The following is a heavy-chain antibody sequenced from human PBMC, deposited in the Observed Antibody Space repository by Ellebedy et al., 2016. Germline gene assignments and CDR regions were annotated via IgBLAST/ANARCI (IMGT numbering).Heavy chain of an antibody. CDR2: IYYSGST. D-gene: IGHD3-10*01. Sequence: SETLSLTXTVSGGSVNSSDYYWGWIRQHPGKGLEWIGYIYYSGSTYYNPSLRSRVTISLDTSKNQFSLKLSSVTAADTAVYYCARGNYFGSGSHAPFDYWGQGTLVTVSS. CDR1: GGSVNSSDYY. J-gene: IGHJ4*02. CDR3: ARGNYFGSGSHAPFDY. V-gene: IGHV4-31*03.